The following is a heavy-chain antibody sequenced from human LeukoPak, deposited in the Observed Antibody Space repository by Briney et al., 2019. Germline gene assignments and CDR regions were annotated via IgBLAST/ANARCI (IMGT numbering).Heavy chain of an antibody. CDR2: IYYSGST. CDR3: ARLPHYYGSGSYLVDP. D-gene: IGHD3-10*01. J-gene: IGHJ5*02. Sequence: PSETLSLTCTVSGGSISSYYWSWIRQPPGKGLEWIGYIYYSGSTNYNPSLKSRVTISVDTSKYQFSLKLSSVTAADTAVYYCARLPHYYGSGSYLVDPWGQGTLVTVSS. CDR1: GGSISSYY. V-gene: IGHV4-59*08.